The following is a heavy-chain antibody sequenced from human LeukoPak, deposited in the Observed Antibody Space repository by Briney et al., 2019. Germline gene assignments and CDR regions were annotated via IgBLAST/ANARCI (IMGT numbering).Heavy chain of an antibody. CDR3: ATGAGPFDY. J-gene: IGHJ4*02. V-gene: IGHV4-59*11. CDR1: GGSISSHY. Sequence: SETLSLTCTVSGGSISSHYWSWIRQPPGKGLEWIGYIYYSGSTNYNPSLKSRVTISVDTSKNQFFLKVSSVTAADTAVYFCATGAGPFDYWGQGILVTVSS. D-gene: IGHD3-10*01. CDR2: IYYSGST.